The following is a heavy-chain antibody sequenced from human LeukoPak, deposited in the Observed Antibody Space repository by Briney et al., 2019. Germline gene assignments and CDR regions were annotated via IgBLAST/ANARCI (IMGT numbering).Heavy chain of an antibody. D-gene: IGHD6-19*01. J-gene: IGHJ4*02. CDR3: AKGVPSIAVAGPDY. CDR2: ISYDGSNK. CDR1: GFTFSSYA. V-gene: IGHV3-30*04. Sequence: PGGSLRLSCAASGFTFSSYAMHWVRQAPGKGLEWVAVISYDGSNKYYADSVKGRFTISRDNSKNTLYLQMNSLRAEDTAVYYCAKGVPSIAVAGPDYWGQGTLVTVSS.